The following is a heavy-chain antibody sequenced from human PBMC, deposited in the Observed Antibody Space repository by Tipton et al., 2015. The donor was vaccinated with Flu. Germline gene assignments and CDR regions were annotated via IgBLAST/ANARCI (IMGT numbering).Heavy chain of an antibody. CDR1: GGSISDTSYY. J-gene: IGHJ4*02. D-gene: IGHD1-1*01. Sequence: TLSLTCSVSGGSISDTSYYWGWIRQPPGKGLEWIGSVYYSGYTYDNPSLKSRVTMSVDTSKNQVSLKVTSVTAADTAVYYCARGWNPFDYWGQGTLVTVSS. CDR2: VYYSGYT. V-gene: IGHV4-39*07. CDR3: ARGWNPFDY.